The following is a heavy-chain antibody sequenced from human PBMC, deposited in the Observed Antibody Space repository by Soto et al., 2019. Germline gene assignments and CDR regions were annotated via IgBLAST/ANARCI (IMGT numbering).Heavy chain of an antibody. V-gene: IGHV1-18*01. J-gene: IGHJ4*02. D-gene: IGHD6-13*01. CDR2: ISAYNGNT. CDR3: ARDRQQLWLN. Sequence: GASVKVSCKASGGTLSSYIVTWVRQAPGQGLEWMGWISAYNGNTNYAQKLQGRVTMTTDTSTSTAYMELRSLRSDDTAVYYCARDRQQLWLNWGQGTLVTVSS. CDR1: GGTLSSYI.